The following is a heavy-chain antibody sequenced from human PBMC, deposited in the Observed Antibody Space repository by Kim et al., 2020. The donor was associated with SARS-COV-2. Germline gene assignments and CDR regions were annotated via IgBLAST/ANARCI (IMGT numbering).Heavy chain of an antibody. CDR3: ARGLSNDWYPPDY. V-gene: IGHV3-7*01. J-gene: IGHJ4*02. Sequence: YVDGVEGRFTIARDNAGNSLFLKMSRMRAEDTAVYYCARGLSNDWYPPDYWGQGTLVTVSS. D-gene: IGHD3-9*01.